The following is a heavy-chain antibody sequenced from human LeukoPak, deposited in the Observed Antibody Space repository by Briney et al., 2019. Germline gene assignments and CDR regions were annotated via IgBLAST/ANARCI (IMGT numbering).Heavy chain of an antibody. CDR3: ARGEGGSLKNVYFDY. V-gene: IGHV3-66*01. J-gene: IGHJ4*02. CDR2: IYSGGST. Sequence: GGSLRLSCAASGFTSSNAWMRWIRQAPGGGLGGDSVIYSGGSTYYADSVKGRSTLSRDNSKNTLYLQMNSLRAEDTAVYYCARGEGGSLKNVYFDYWGQGTLVTVSS. D-gene: IGHD1-26*01. CDR1: GFTSSNAW.